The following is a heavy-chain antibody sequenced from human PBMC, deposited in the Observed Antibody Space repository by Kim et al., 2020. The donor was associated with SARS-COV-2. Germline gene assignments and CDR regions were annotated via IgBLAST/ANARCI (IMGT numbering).Heavy chain of an antibody. CDR3: ARGGFIAILP. V-gene: IGHV3-7*01. CDR2: INQDGSER. Sequence: GGSLRLSCAGSGFTFSRFWMTWVRQAPGKGLEWVANINQDGSERYYVDSVKGRFTISRDNAKNSLSLQMNSLIAEDTAVYYCARGGFIAILPRGQGTLVT. CDR1: GFTFSRFW. J-gene: IGHJ5*02. D-gene: IGHD2-21*01.